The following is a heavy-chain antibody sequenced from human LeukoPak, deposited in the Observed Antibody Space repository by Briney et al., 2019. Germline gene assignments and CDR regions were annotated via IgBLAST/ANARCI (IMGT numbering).Heavy chain of an antibody. CDR2: ITGSGGTT. CDR1: GLTFSKYG. Sequence: PGGSLRLSCAASGLTFSKYGMSWVRQAPGKGLEWVSVITGSGGTTYYADSVKGRFTISRDNSKNTLYLQMNSLSAEDTAVFYCARDLYHDILTGYYRPTYFDYWGQGTLVTVSS. CDR3: ARDLYHDILTGYYRPTYFDY. V-gene: IGHV3-23*01. D-gene: IGHD3-9*01. J-gene: IGHJ4*02.